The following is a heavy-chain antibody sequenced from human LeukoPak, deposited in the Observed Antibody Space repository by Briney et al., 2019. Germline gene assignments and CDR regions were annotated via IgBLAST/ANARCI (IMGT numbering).Heavy chain of an antibody. J-gene: IGHJ4*02. CDR3: AKDPFDY. CDR1: GFTFSNYG. V-gene: IGHV3-30*18. Sequence: PGGSLRLSCAASGFTFSNYGMHWVRQAPGKGLEWVAVISYDGSNKYYADSVKGRFTISRDNSKNTLYLQMNSLRAEDTAVYYCAKDPFDYWGQGTLVTVSS. CDR2: ISYDGSNK.